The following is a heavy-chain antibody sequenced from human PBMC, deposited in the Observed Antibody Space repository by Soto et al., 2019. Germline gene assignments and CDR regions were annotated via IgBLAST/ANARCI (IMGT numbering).Heavy chain of an antibody. D-gene: IGHD6-13*01. CDR3: ASRKATGSWYFGY. Sequence: PSETLSLTCTVSGGSISSYYWSWIRQPPGKGLEWIGYIYYSGSTNYNPSLKSRVTISVDTSKNQFSLKLSSVTAADTAVYYCASRKATGSWYFGYWGQGTLVTVSS. CDR2: IYYSGST. V-gene: IGHV4-59*01. CDR1: GGSISSYY. J-gene: IGHJ4*02.